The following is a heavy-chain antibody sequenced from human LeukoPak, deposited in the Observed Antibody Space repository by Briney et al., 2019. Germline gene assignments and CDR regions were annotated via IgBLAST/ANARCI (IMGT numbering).Heavy chain of an antibody. Sequence: GGSLRLSCAASGFTFSSYAMSWVRQAPGKGLEWVSTISGRGGSTYYADSVKGRFTISRDNSKNTVYLQMNSLRAEDTAVYYCAKDRPCINDVCHGDFDYWGQGTLVTVSS. D-gene: IGHD2-8*01. CDR1: GFTFSSYA. CDR2: ISGRGGST. CDR3: AKDRPCINDVCHGDFDY. V-gene: IGHV3-23*01. J-gene: IGHJ4*02.